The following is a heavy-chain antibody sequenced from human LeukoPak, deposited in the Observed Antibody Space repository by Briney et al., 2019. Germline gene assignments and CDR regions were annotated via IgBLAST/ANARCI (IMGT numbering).Heavy chain of an antibody. Sequence: GSLRLSCAASGFTFSSYAMSWVRPAPGKGLEWVSTISGSGSSTYYADSVKGRFTISRDNSKNTLYLQMNSLRAEDTALYYCARVVVNIVNWFDPWGQGTLVTVSS. CDR2: ISGSGSST. V-gene: IGHV3-23*01. J-gene: IGHJ5*02. D-gene: IGHD3-3*01. CDR1: GFTFSSYA. CDR3: ARVVVNIVNWFDP.